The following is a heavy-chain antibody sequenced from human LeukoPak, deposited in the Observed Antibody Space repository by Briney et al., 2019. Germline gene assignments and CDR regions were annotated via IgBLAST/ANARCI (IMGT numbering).Heavy chain of an antibody. V-gene: IGHV3-23*01. CDR2: NSGSGGST. CDR3: AKGYYDYVWGSYYFDY. D-gene: IGHD3-16*01. J-gene: IGHJ4*02. CDR1: GFTFSSYA. Sequence: GGSLRLSCAASGFTFSSYAMSWVRQAPGKGLAWVSANSGSGGSTYYADSVKGRFTISRDNLRDTLYLQMNSLRAEDTAVYYCAKGYYDYVWGSYYFDYWGQGTLVTVSS.